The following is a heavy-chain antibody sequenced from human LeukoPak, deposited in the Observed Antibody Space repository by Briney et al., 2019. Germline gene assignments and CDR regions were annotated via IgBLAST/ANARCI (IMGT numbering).Heavy chain of an antibody. CDR1: GGTFSSYA. J-gene: IGHJ4*02. V-gene: IGHV1-69*06. CDR2: IIPIFGTA. Sequence: SVKVSCKASGGTFSSYAISWVRQAPGQGLEWMGGIIPIFGTANYAQKFQGRVTITADKSTSTAYMELSSLRSEDTAVYYCARDLIRLVVAATDRYFDYWGQGTLVTVSS. CDR3: ARDLIRLVVAATDRYFDY. D-gene: IGHD2-15*01.